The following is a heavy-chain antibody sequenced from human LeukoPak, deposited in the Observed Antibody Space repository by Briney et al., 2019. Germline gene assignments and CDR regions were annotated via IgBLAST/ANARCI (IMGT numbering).Heavy chain of an antibody. CDR3: ARGRESSGIAAAGTLVGY. Sequence: ASVKVSCKASGYTFTSYGISWVRQAPGQGLEWMGWISAYNGNTDYAQKLQGRVTMTTDTSTSTAYMELRSLRSDDTAVYYCARGRESSGIAAAGTLVGYWGQGTLVTVSS. V-gene: IGHV1-18*01. CDR2: ISAYNGNT. D-gene: IGHD6-13*01. CDR1: GYTFTSYG. J-gene: IGHJ4*02.